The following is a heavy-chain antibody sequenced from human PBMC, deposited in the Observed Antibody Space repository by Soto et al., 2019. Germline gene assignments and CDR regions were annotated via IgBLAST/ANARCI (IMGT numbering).Heavy chain of an antibody. J-gene: IGHJ6*03. V-gene: IGHV1-2*04. CDR1: GDSFNDYY. CDR2: INPNGGVT. D-gene: IGHD2-15*01. Sequence: QVQLVQSGAEVRKPGASVTVSCRSSGDSFNDYYIHWVRQAPGQGFEWLGWINPNGGVTKYAQKFQGWVSMTRDTSIRTVYMQMSRLRSDDTALYYCARESGGATATLDYYCFYMDVWGTGTTVTGSS. CDR3: ARESGGATATLDYYCFYMDV.